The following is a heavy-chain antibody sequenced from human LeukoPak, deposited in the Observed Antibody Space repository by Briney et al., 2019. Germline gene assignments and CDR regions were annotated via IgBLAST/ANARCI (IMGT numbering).Heavy chain of an antibody. D-gene: IGHD3-10*01. CDR3: AKDTVRGDFDY. Sequence: GGSLRLSCAASGLTFSSYAMSWVRQAPGKGLVWVSAISGTGIYIYHADSVKGRFTISRDNSKNTLYLRMNSLRVEDTAIYYCAKDTVRGDFDYWGQGTLVTVSS. V-gene: IGHV3-23*01. J-gene: IGHJ4*02. CDR2: ISGTGIYI. CDR1: GLTFSSYA.